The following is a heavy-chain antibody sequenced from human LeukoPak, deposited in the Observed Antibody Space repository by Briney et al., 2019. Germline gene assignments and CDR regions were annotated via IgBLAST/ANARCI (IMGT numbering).Heavy chain of an antibody. CDR1: GFTFDDYA. Sequence: SLRLSCAASGFTFDDYAMHWVRQAPGKGLEWVSGISWNSGSIGYADSVKGRFTISRDNAKNSLYLQMNSLRAEDTAVYYCARDGSGWYKTLFFDYWGQGTLVTVSS. J-gene: IGHJ4*02. CDR2: ISWNSGSI. CDR3: ARDGSGWYKTLFFDY. D-gene: IGHD6-19*01. V-gene: IGHV3-9*01.